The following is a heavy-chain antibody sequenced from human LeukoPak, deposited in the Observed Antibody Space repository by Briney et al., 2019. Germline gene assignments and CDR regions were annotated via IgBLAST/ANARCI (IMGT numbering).Heavy chain of an antibody. J-gene: IGHJ4*02. D-gene: IGHD1-14*01. CDR2: ISYDGNNK. CDR1: GFTFSSYA. CDR3: AGDPAGTNHPDY. V-gene: IGHV3-30*04. Sequence: GRSLRLSCAASGFTFSSYAMHWVRQAPGKGLEGVAVISYDGNNKYYADSVKGRFTISRDNSKNTLYLQMNSLRAEDTAVYYCAGDPAGTNHPDYWGQGTLVTVSS.